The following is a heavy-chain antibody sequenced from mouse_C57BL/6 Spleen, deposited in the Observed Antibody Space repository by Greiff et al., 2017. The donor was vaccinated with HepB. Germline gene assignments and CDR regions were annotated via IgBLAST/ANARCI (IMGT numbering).Heavy chain of an antibody. J-gene: IGHJ2*01. Sequence: QVQLQQPGTELVKPGASVKLSCKASGYTFTSSWMHWVKQRPGQGLEWIGNINPSNGGTNYNEKFKSKATLTVDKSSSTAYMQLSSLTSEDSAVYYCARQARWLLRPDYWGQGTTLTVSS. CDR1: GYTFTSSW. CDR3: ARQARWLLRPDY. D-gene: IGHD2-3*01. CDR2: INPSNGGT. V-gene: IGHV1-53*01.